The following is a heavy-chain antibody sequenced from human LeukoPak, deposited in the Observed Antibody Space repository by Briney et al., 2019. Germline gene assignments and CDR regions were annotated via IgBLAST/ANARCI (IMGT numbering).Heavy chain of an antibody. CDR3: ARDGGSGSSGFDY. J-gene: IGHJ4*02. CDR1: GGSISSGDYY. V-gene: IGHV4-30-4*08. D-gene: IGHD1-26*01. CDR2: IYYSGST. Sequence: SETLSLTCTVSGGSISSGDYYWSWIRQPPGTGLEWIGYIYYSGSTYYNPSLKSRVTISVDTSKNQFSLKLSSVTAADTAVYYCARDGGSGSSGFDYWGQGTLVTVSS.